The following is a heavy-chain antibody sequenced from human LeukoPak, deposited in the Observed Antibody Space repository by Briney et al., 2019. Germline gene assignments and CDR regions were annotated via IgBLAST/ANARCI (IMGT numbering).Heavy chain of an antibody. V-gene: IGHV3-11*01. D-gene: IGHD3-10*01. CDR2: ISSSGSTK. CDR1: GFTFSDYY. CDR3: APKLYYFDH. J-gene: IGHJ4*02. Sequence: GGSLRLSCAASGFTFSDYYMSWIRRAPGKGLEWVSYISSSGSTKHYADSVKGRFTISRDNAKNSLYLQMNSLRAEDTAVYYCAPKLYYFDHWGQGTLVTVSS.